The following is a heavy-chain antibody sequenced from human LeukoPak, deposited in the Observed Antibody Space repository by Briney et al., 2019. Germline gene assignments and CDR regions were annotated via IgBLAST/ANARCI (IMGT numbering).Heavy chain of an antibody. Sequence: GRSLRLSCAASGFTFSSHGMHWVRQAPGKGLEWVALMWYDGSKQYYADPVKGRFTISKDNSKNTLYLQMNSLRAEDTAVYYCARVHYYYMDVWGKGTTVTVSS. CDR3: ARVHYYYMDV. CDR1: GFTFSSHG. J-gene: IGHJ6*03. V-gene: IGHV3-33*01. CDR2: MWYDGSKQ.